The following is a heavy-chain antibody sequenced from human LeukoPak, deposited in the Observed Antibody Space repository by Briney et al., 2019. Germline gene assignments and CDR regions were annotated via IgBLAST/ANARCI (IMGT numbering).Heavy chain of an antibody. V-gene: IGHV1-2*02. Sequence: ASVKVSCKASGYTFTVYYMHWGRQAPGQGLEWMGWINPNSGGTNYAQKFQGRVTMTRDTSISTAYMELSRLRSDDTAVYYCARDYLKYQLLLGWFDPWGEGTLVSVSS. J-gene: IGHJ5*02. D-gene: IGHD2-2*01. CDR2: INPNSGGT. CDR3: ARDYLKYQLLLGWFDP. CDR1: GYTFTVYY.